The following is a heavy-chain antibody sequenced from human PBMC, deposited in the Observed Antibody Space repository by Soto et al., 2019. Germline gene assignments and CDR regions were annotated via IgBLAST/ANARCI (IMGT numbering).Heavy chain of an antibody. Sequence: PGGSLRLSCAASGFTFSNAWMSWVRQAPGKGLEWVGRIKSKTDGGTTDYAAPVKGRFTISRDDSKNTLYLQMNSLKTEDTAVYYCTTERASSGYPYGDAFDIWGQGTMVTVSS. CDR3: TTERASSGYPYGDAFDI. CDR1: GFTFSNAW. D-gene: IGHD3-22*01. CDR2: IKSKTDGGTT. J-gene: IGHJ3*02. V-gene: IGHV3-15*01.